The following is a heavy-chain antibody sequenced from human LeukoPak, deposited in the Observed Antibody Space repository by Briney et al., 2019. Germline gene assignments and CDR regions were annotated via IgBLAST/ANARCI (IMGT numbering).Heavy chain of an antibody. CDR3: ARVGVSVVGATLVDY. Sequence: ASVKVSCKASGYTFTGYYMHWVRLAPGQGLEWMGWINPNSGGTNCAQKFQGRVTMTRDTSISTAYMELSRLRSDDTAVYYCARVGVSVVGATLVDYWGQGTLVTVSS. J-gene: IGHJ4*02. CDR1: GYTFTGYY. D-gene: IGHD1-26*01. CDR2: INPNSGGT. V-gene: IGHV1-2*02.